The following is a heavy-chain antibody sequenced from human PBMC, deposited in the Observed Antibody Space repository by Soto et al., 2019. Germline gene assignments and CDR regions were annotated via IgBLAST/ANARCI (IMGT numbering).Heavy chain of an antibody. CDR1: GFTFSSYG. CDR2: ISKDGKVK. Sequence: QVQLVESGGGVVQPGRSLRLSCAASGFTFSSYGMHWVRQAPGKGLEWVAVISKDGKVKYYAESVKGRFTISRDNSKNTLYLQMNSLGAEDTAAYYCTGEGASGYWGQGTLVTVSS. CDR3: TGEGASGY. V-gene: IGHV3-30*03. J-gene: IGHJ4*02. D-gene: IGHD2-8*02.